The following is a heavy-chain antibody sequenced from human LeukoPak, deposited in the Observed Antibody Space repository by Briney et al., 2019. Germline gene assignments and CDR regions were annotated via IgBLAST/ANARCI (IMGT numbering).Heavy chain of an antibody. Sequence: SESLSLTCTVSGGSISSYYWSWIRQPAGKGLEWIGRIYTSGSTNYNPSLKSRVTMSVDTSKNQFSLKLSSVTAADTAVYYCARGGKYSYALDAFDIWGQGTMVTVSS. CDR1: GGSISSYY. D-gene: IGHD5-18*01. J-gene: IGHJ3*02. CDR2: IYTSGST. V-gene: IGHV4-4*07. CDR3: ARGGKYSYALDAFDI.